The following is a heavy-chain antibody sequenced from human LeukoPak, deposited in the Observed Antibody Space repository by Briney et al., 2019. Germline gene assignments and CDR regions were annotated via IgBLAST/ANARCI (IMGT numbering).Heavy chain of an antibody. J-gene: IGHJ3*02. Sequence: GGSLRLSCAASGFTVSSNYMSWVRQAPGKGLEWVSVIYSGGSTYYADSVKGRFTISRDNSKNTLYLQMNSLRAEDTAVYYCAREISGSYGTFDIWGQGTMVTVSS. CDR2: IYSGGST. CDR3: AREISGSYGTFDI. V-gene: IGHV3-53*01. D-gene: IGHD1-26*01. CDR1: GFTVSSNY.